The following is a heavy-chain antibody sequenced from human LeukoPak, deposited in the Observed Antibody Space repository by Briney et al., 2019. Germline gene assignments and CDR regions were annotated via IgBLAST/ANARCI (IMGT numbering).Heavy chain of an antibody. CDR1: GYTFTSYG. D-gene: IGHD3-10*01. V-gene: IGHV1-18*01. CDR2: ISAYNGNT. J-gene: IGHJ4*02. CDR3: ARRLYYYGSGSYSEEYYFDY. Sequence: WASVKVSCKASGYTFTSYGISWVRQAPGQGLEWMGWISAYNGNTNYAQKLQGRVTMTTDTSTSTAYMELRSLRSDDTAVYYCARRLYYYGSGSYSEEYYFDYWGQGTLVTVSS.